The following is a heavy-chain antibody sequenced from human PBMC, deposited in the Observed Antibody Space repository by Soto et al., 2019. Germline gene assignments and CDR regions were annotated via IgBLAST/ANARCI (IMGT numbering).Heavy chain of an antibody. CDR3: ARGGVFGVVDGMDV. Sequence: GASGKVSCKASGYTFTSYAMHWVRQAPGQRLEWMGWINAGNGNTKYSQKFQGRVTITRDTSASTAYMELSSLRSEDTAVYYCARGGVFGVVDGMDVWDQGSTVTVSS. V-gene: IGHV1-3*01. D-gene: IGHD3-3*01. J-gene: IGHJ6*02. CDR1: GYTFTSYA. CDR2: INAGNGNT.